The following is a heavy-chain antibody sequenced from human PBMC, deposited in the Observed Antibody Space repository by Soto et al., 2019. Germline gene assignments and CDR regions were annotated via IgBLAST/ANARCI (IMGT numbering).Heavy chain of an antibody. CDR1: GGSISSYY. Sequence: PSETLSLTCTVSGGSISSYYWSWIRQPPGKGLEWIGYIYYSGSTNYNPSLKSRVTISVDTSKNQFSLKLSSVTAADTAVYYCARAGRESGDSSGYPYYYYYGMDVWGQGTTVTVSS. CDR2: IYYSGST. CDR3: ARAGRESGDSSGYPYYYYYGMDV. J-gene: IGHJ6*02. D-gene: IGHD3-22*01. V-gene: IGHV4-59*01.